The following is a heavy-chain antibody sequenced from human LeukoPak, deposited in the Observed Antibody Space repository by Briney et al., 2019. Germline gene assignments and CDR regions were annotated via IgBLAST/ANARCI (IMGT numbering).Heavy chain of an antibody. V-gene: IGHV1-2*06. CDR3: ARAVPYSNGDY. CDR2: INPNSGGT. J-gene: IGHJ4*02. CDR1: GYTFTSYG. Sequence: GASVKVSCKASGYTFTSYGISWVRQAPGQGLEWMGRINPNSGGTNYAQKFQGRVTMTRDTSISTAYMELSRLRSDDTAVYYCARAVPYSNGDYWGQGTLVTVSS. D-gene: IGHD4-11*01.